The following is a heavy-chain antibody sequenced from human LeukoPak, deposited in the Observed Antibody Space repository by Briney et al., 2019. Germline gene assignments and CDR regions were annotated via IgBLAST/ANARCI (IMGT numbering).Heavy chain of an antibody. D-gene: IGHD3-3*01. CDR3: ARLEAY. V-gene: IGHV4-39*01. Sequence: PSETLSLTCTVSGGSIGSISSSSYYWGWIRQPPGKGLEWIGSIYYSGSTYYNPSLKSRVTISVDTSKNQFSLKLSSVTAADTAVYYCARLEAYWGQGTLVTVSS. CDR1: GGSIGSISSSSYY. J-gene: IGHJ4*02. CDR2: IYYSGST.